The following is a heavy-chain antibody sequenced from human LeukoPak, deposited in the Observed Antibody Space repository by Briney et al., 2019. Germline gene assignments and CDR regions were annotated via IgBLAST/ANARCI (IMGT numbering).Heavy chain of an antibody. D-gene: IGHD1-26*01. V-gene: IGHV3-66*03. Sequence: GGSLRLSCAASGFTVSSYYMSWVRQAPGKGLEWVSVIHTYGSTYYADSVKGRFTISRDNAKNTLYLEMNTLRADDTAVYYCTRSPSLGGNYWGFDYWGQGTLVTVSS. CDR1: GFTVSSYY. CDR2: IHTYGST. J-gene: IGHJ4*02. CDR3: TRSPSLGGNYWGFDY.